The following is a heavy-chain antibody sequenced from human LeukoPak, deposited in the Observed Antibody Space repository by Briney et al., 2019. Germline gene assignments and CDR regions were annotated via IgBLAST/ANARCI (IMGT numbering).Heavy chain of an antibody. Sequence: SETLSLTCTVSGGSISSSSYYWGWIRQPPGKGLEWIGSIYYSGSTYYNPSLKSRVTISVDTSKNQFSLKLSSVTATDTAVYYCARDLYGSGSYYSEYNWFDPWGQGTLVTVSS. CDR2: IYYSGST. J-gene: IGHJ5*02. V-gene: IGHV4-39*07. CDR3: ARDLYGSGSYYSEYNWFDP. D-gene: IGHD3-10*01. CDR1: GGSISSSSYY.